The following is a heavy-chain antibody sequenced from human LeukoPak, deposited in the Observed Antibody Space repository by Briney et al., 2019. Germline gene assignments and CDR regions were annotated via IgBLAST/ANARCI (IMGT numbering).Heavy chain of an antibody. Sequence: ASGKVSCKASGGTFISYAISWVRQAPGQGREGRGGIIPIFGTANYAQKFQGRVTITTDESTSTAYMELSSLRSEDTAVYYCARLSGPYYYDSSGYPPYFDYWGQGTLVTVSS. CDR2: IIPIFGTA. CDR3: ARLSGPYYYDSSGYPPYFDY. D-gene: IGHD3-22*01. CDR1: GGTFISYA. J-gene: IGHJ4*02. V-gene: IGHV1-69*05.